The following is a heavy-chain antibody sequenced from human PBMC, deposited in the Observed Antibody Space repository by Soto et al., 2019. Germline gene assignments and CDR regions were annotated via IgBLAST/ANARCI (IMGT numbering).Heavy chain of an antibody. CDR1: GFTFRNYR. D-gene: IGHD2-2*01. Sequence: VQLVESGGGLAKPGGSLTLSCAASGFTFRNYRMNWVRQAPGTGLEWVSSISASSGQIHYADSVKGRFRIYRENAKESLNLQMHSLSGEDTAVYYCTRGSPSCNSVTCYGLRCMDVWGQGTTVTVSS. CDR3: TRGSPSCNSVTCYGLRCMDV. V-gene: IGHV3-21*01. CDR2: ISASSGQI. J-gene: IGHJ6*02.